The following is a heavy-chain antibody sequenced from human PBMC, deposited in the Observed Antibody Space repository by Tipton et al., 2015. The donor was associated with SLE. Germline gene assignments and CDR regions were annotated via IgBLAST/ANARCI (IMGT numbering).Heavy chain of an antibody. CDR1: GGSVSSGSYS. V-gene: IGHV4-30-2*01. CDR2: IYHSGST. CDR3: ARAGRFPGYFDY. Sequence: TQSLTCTVSGGSVSSGSYSWSWIRQPPGKGLEWIGYIYHSGSTYYNPSLKSRVTISVDRSKNQFSLKLSSVTAADTAVYYCARAGRFPGYFDYWGQGTLVTVSS. J-gene: IGHJ4*02. D-gene: IGHD2-21*01.